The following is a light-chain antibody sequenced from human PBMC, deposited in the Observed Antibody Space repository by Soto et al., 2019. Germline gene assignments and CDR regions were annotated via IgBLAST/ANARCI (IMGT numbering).Light chain of an antibody. CDR2: AAS. CDR3: LQVKTFPRK. V-gene: IGKV1-12*01. J-gene: IGKJ1*01. CDR1: QDINNR. Sequence: DIPMTQSPSSISASVGDRVTITCRASQDINNRLAWFQQSPGRAPKYLIQAASMVQSGVPSRFSASGSGTDFTLTIDSLEPEDFATYYCLQVKTFPRKFGQGTRLAIK.